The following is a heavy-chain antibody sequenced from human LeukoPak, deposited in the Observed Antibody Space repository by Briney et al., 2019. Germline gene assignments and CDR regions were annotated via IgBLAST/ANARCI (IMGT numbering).Heavy chain of an antibody. CDR3: AMDLWGPEPDAFDI. CDR2: ISSSGSTI. J-gene: IGHJ3*02. CDR1: GFTFSSYE. Sequence: GGSLRLSCAASGFTFSSYEMNWVRQAPGKGLEWVSYISSSGSTIYYADSVKGRFTISRDNAKNSLYLQMNSLRAEDTAVYCCAMDLWGPEPDAFDIWGERTMVTVSS. D-gene: IGHD3-10*01. V-gene: IGHV3-48*03.